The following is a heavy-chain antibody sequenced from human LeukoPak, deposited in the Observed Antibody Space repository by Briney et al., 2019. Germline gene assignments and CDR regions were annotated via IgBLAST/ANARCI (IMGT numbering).Heavy chain of an antibody. J-gene: IGHJ4*02. Sequence: SETLSPTCTVSGGSISSSAYHWGWIRQPPGKGLEWIGSIYCSGSTYNNPSLKSRVTRSVDTSKNQFSLKMSSVTAADTGVYYCAANYYGSGSYSYGFDYWGQGTLVTVSS. CDR2: IYCSGST. CDR3: AANYYGSGSYSYGFDY. CDR1: GGSISSSAYH. V-gene: IGHV4-39*01. D-gene: IGHD3-10*01.